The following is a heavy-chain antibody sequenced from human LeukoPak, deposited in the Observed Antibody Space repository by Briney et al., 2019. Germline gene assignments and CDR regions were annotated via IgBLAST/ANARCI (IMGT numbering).Heavy chain of an antibody. CDR1: GYTFTSYG. D-gene: IGHD6-19*01. CDR2: ISAYNGNT. J-gene: IGHJ4*02. Sequence: VASVKVSCKASGYTFTSYGISWVRQAPGQGLEWMGWISAYNGNTNYAQKPQGRVTMTTATSTSTAYMELRSLRSDDTAVYYCARATHSSGSLGYWGQGTLVTVSS. CDR3: ARATHSSGSLGY. V-gene: IGHV1-18*04.